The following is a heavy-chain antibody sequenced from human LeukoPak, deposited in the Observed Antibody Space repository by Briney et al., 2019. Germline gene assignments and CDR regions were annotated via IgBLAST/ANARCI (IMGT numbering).Heavy chain of an antibody. V-gene: IGHV1-2*02. CDR1: GYTFTGYY. Sequence: ASVKVSCKASGYTFTGYYMHWVRQAPGQGLEWMGWINPNSGGTNYAQKFRGRVTMTRDTSISTAYMELSRLRSDDTAVYYCAREWLVPTPFDYWGQGTLVTVSS. CDR3: AREWLVPTPFDY. J-gene: IGHJ4*02. CDR2: INPNSGGT. D-gene: IGHD6-19*01.